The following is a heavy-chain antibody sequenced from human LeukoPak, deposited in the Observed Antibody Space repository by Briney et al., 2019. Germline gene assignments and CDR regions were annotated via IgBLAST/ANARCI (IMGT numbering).Heavy chain of an antibody. J-gene: IGHJ3*02. D-gene: IGHD3-9*01. CDR1: EFTFSTYG. V-gene: IGHV3-30*02. Sequence: SGGSLRLSCSASEFTFSTYGMHWVRQAPGKGLEWVSFIRYDGNNKYYADSVKGRFTISRDNSKNTLSLQMNNLRAEDSAVYYCAKDHLYYDILTGFYRDDAFDIWGQGTMVTVSS. CDR3: AKDHLYYDILTGFYRDDAFDI. CDR2: IRYDGNNK.